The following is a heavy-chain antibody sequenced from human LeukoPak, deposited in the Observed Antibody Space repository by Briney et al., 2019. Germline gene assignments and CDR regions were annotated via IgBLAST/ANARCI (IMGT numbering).Heavy chain of an antibody. CDR2: ISSSSSYI. CDR3: ARGTLNIPGEHGAFDY. D-gene: IGHD1/OR15-1a*01. V-gene: IGHV3-21*01. CDR1: GFTLSIYS. J-gene: IGHJ4*02. Sequence: GGSLRLSCAASGFTLSIYSTNCVRQAPGRGLECVSSISSSSSYIHYADSVKGRFTISRDNAKNSLYLQMNSLSAEDTAVYYCARGTLNIPGEHGAFDYWGQGTLVSVSS.